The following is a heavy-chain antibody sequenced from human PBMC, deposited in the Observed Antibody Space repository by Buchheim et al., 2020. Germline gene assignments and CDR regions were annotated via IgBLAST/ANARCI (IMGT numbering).Heavy chain of an antibody. J-gene: IGHJ4*02. CDR1: GGSISSGDFY. CDR3: ARVDSGTYYYNWAQFDY. D-gene: IGHD1-26*01. V-gene: IGHV4-30-4*01. CDR2: IYYGGST. Sequence: QVQLQESGPGLMKPSQTLSLTCTVSGGSISSGDFYWSWVRQPPGKGLEWIGYIYYGGSTYYNPSLKSRVTISVDTSKNQFSLNLRSVTAADTAVYYCARVDSGTYYYNWAQFDYWGQGTL.